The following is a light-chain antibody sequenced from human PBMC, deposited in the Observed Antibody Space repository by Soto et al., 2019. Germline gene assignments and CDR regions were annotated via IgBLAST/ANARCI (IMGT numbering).Light chain of an antibody. CDR2: SDN. J-gene: IGLJ3*02. Sequence: QAVVTQPPSASGTPGQRVTISCSGSNSNVGSNSVNWYQQLPGMAPKLLLYSDNQRPSGVPDRFSGSKSGSSASLAISGLQSEDEADYHCSTWDDNLSTWLFGGGTKSPS. CDR3: STWDDNLSTWL. V-gene: IGLV1-44*01. CDR1: NSNVGSNS.